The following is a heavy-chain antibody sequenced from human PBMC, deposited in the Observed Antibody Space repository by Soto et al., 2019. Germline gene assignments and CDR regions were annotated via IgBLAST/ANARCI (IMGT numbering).Heavy chain of an antibody. J-gene: IGHJ3*02. CDR1: GFTFSDHY. CDR3: ARVIITTTDAFDI. CDR2: SRNKANSYTT. D-gene: IGHD3-3*01. Sequence: GGSLRLSCAASGFTFSDHYMDWVRQAPGKGLEWVGRSRNKANSYTTEYAASVKGRFTISRDDSKNSLSLQMNSLKTEDTAVYYCARVIITTTDAFDIWGQGTMVTVSS. V-gene: IGHV3-72*01.